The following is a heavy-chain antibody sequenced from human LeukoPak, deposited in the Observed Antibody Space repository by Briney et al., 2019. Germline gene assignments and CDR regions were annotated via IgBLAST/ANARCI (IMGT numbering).Heavy chain of an antibody. D-gene: IGHD6-13*01. CDR2: VYHGGTT. J-gene: IGHJ4*02. CDR3: ARRYSSSWDFDY. Sequence: SETLSLTCSVSGDSITTSHYWAWIRQTPGKGLEWIGSVYHGGTTYYNPSLKSRVTISEDRSKNQFSLKLSSVTAADTAVYYCARRYSSSWDFDYWGQGTLVTVSS. V-gene: IGHV4-38-2*02. CDR1: GDSITTSHY.